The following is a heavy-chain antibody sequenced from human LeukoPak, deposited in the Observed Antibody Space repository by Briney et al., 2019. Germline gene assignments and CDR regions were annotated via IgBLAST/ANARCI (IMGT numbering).Heavy chain of an antibody. CDR1: GFTFSSYG. D-gene: IGHD3-9*01. CDR3: AEGLRDIFS. Sequence: PGGSLRLSCAASGFTFSSYGMHWVRQAPGKGLEWVAVISYDGSNKYYADSVKGRFTISRDNSKNTLYLQMNSLRAEDTAVYYCAEGLRDIFSWGQGTLVTVSS. V-gene: IGHV3-30*18. J-gene: IGHJ5*02. CDR2: ISYDGSNK.